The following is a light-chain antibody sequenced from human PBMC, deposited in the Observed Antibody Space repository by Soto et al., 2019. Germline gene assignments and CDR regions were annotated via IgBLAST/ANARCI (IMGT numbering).Light chain of an antibody. V-gene: IGKV3-15*01. CDR2: SSS. J-gene: IGKJ3*01. Sequence: VMTQSPVTLSVSPGERVTLCRTASQIANNNVSWYQQKPGHTPRLVIDSSSIGATGTPARLSGSGSGSDFTLTISSLHSEDFAVYYCQQYKKGPRTFGPGTKVDI. CDR1: QIANNN. CDR3: QQYKKGPRT.